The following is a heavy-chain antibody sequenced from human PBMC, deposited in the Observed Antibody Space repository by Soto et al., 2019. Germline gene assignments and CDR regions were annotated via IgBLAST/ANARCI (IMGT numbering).Heavy chain of an antibody. V-gene: IGHV3-15*01. J-gene: IGHJ6*02. D-gene: IGHD1-26*01. CDR1: QFSFTNAW. Sequence: EVQLVESGGGFVQPGGSLRLSCVASQFSFTNAWMSWVRQAPGKGPEWVGRIKSKTDGGTAEYAAPVKGRFTISRDDSQNTLYLHMDSLKTEDTALYHCSTDIGINGSDIWGQGTTVTVSS. CDR2: IKSKTDGGTA. CDR3: STDIGINGSDI.